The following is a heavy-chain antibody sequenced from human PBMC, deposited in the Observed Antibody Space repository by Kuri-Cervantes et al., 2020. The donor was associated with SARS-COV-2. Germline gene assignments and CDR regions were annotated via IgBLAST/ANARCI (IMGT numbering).Heavy chain of an antibody. CDR1: RDTFTTFG. D-gene: IGHD5-18*01. CDR3: ARGGWIQLWSRPYYYCMDV. CDR2: IIPFFGTP. V-gene: IGHV1-69*13. Sequence: SVKVSCKASRDTFTTFGFSWVRQAPGQGLEWMGGIIPFFGTPSYAQRFEGRVTITADESTSTAYMELSSLRSEDTAVYYCARGGWIQLWSRPYYYCMDVWGKGTTVTVSS. J-gene: IGHJ6*03.